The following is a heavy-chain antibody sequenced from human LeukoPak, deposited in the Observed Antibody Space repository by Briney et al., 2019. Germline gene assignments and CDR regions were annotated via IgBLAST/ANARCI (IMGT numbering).Heavy chain of an antibody. D-gene: IGHD6-13*01. J-gene: IGHJ4*02. CDR1: GYTFTGYH. V-gene: IGHV1-2*02. Sequence: VASVKVSCKASGYTFTGYHMHWVRQAPGQGLEWMGWINPNSGGTNYARKFQGRVTMTRDTSISTAYMELSRLRSDDTAVYYCAGGYSSSWSFDYWGQGTLVTVSS. CDR3: AGGYSSSWSFDY. CDR2: INPNSGGT.